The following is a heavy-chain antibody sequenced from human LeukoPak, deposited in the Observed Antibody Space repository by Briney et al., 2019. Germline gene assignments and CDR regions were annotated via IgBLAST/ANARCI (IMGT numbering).Heavy chain of an antibody. CDR1: GFTFSSYG. J-gene: IGHJ4*02. CDR2: IRYDGSNK. CDR3: AKDLGLWFGELPNPFDY. V-gene: IGHV3-30*02. Sequence: GGSLRLSCVASGFTFSSYGMHWVRQAPGKGLEWVAFIRYDGSNKYYADSVKGRFTISRDNSKNTLYLQMNSLRAEDTAVYYCAKDLGLWFGELPNPFDYWGQGTLVTVSS. D-gene: IGHD3-10*01.